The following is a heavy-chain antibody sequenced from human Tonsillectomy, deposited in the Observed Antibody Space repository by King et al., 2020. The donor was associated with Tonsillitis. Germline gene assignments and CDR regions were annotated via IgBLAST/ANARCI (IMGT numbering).Heavy chain of an antibody. V-gene: IGHV3-53*02. D-gene: IGHD3-3*01. J-gene: IGHJ4*02. Sequence: VQLVETGGGLIQPRGSLRLSCAASGFTVSSNYMSWVRQAPGKGLEWVSVIYTGGSTYYADSVKGRFTIARDNSKNTRYLQMNSLRAEDTAVYYCARAPSYYDFYGACDYWGQGTLVTVSS. CDR2: IYTGGST. CDR3: ARAPSYYDFYGACDY. CDR1: GFTVSSNY.